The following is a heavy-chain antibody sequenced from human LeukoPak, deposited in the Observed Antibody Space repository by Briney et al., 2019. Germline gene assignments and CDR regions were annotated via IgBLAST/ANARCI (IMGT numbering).Heavy chain of an antibody. Sequence: ASVKVSCKASGYTFTGYYMHWVRQAPGQGLEWMGRINPNSGGTNYAQKFQGRVTMTRDKSISTAYMELSRLRSNDTAVYFCARYGDYVPFDYWGQGTLVTVSS. CDR2: INPNSGGT. D-gene: IGHD4-17*01. CDR1: GYTFTGYY. J-gene: IGHJ4*02. CDR3: ARYGDYVPFDY. V-gene: IGHV1-2*06.